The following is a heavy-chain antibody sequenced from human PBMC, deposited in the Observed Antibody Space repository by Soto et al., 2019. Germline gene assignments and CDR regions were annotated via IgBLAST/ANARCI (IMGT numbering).Heavy chain of an antibody. CDR2: ISYDGSNK. CDR1: GFTFSSYG. D-gene: IGHD3-22*01. CDR3: AKDAPGYYYDSSGAGLFDY. V-gene: IGHV3-30*18. J-gene: IGHJ4*02. Sequence: LRLSCAASGFTFSSYGMHWVRQAPGKGLEWVAVISYDGSNKYYADSVKGRFTISRDNSKNTLYLQMNSLRAEDTAVYYCAKDAPGYYYDSSGAGLFDYWGQGTLVTVSS.